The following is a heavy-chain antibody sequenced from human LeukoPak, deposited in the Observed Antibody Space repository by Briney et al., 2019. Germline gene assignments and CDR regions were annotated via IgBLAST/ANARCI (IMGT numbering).Heavy chain of an antibody. CDR1: GYSFTSYG. Sequence: ASVKVSCKASGYSFTSYGISWVRQAPGQGLEWMGWISAYNGNTNYAQKLQGRVTMTTDTSTSTAYMELRSLRSDDTAVYYCARVMGYDSSGYYFYWGQGTLVTVSS. CDR2: ISAYNGNT. D-gene: IGHD3-22*01. V-gene: IGHV1-18*01. J-gene: IGHJ4*02. CDR3: ARVMGYDSSGYYFY.